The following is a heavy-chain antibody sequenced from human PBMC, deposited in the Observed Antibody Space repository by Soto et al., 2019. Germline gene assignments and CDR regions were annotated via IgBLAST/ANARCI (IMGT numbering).Heavy chain of an antibody. V-gene: IGHV3-30-3*01. J-gene: IGHJ5*02. CDR1: GFTFSSYA. D-gene: IGHD1-7*01. CDR3: AKGNSTTSSNWFDP. Sequence: QVQLVESGGGVVQPGRSLRLSCAASGFTFSSYAMHWVRQAPGKGLEWVAVISYDGSNKYYADSVKGRFTISRDNSKNTLHLQMNSQRAEDTAIYYCAKGNSTTSSNWFDPWGQGTLVTVSS. CDR2: ISYDGSNK.